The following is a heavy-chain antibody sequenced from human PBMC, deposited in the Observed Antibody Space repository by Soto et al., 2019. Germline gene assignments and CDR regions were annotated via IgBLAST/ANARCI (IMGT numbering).Heavy chain of an antibody. D-gene: IGHD3-9*01. CDR2: ISSSSSYT. Sequence: QVQLVESGGGLVKPGGSLRLSCAASGFTFSDYYMSWIRQAPGKGLEWVSYISSSSSYTNYADSVKGRFTISRDNXKXSXXLQMNSLRAEDTAVYYCASGGTYYDILTGYYPFDYWGQGTLVTVSS. V-gene: IGHV3-11*05. CDR3: ASGGTYYDILTGYYPFDY. CDR1: GFTFSDYY. J-gene: IGHJ4*02.